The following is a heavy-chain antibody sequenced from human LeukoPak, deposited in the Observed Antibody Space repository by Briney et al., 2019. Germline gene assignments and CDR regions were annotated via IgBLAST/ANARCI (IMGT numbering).Heavy chain of an antibody. CDR3: ARDGYGDRGSAY. Sequence: GSVKVSCKASGYTFTSYDINWVRQATGQGLEWMGWMNPNSGNTGYAQKFQGRVTMTRNTSISTAYMELSSLRSEDTAVYYCARDGYGDRGSAYWGQGTLVTVSS. CDR1: GYTFTSYD. CDR2: MNPNSGNT. V-gene: IGHV1-8*01. D-gene: IGHD4-17*01. J-gene: IGHJ4*02.